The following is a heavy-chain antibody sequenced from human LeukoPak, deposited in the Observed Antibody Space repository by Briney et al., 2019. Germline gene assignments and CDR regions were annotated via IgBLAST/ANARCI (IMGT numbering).Heavy chain of an antibody. CDR3: ATGGGDGSIQN. Sequence: SETLSLTCTVSGGSISTSYWTWIRQPPGKGLEWIGYIYNGEITTYNPSLKRRVTISVQTSRNQFSLSLTSVTAADRAVYYCATGGGDGSIQNGGQGTLFTVSS. J-gene: IGHJ4*02. CDR1: GGSISTSY. V-gene: IGHV4-59*01. CDR2: IYNGEIT. D-gene: IGHD5-24*01.